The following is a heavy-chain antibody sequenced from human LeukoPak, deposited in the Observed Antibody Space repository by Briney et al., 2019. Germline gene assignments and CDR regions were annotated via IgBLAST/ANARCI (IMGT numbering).Heavy chain of an antibody. CDR2: VSYSGRT. CDR1: GASISNYY. V-gene: IGHV4-59*08. D-gene: IGHD1-1*01. Sequence: SETLSLTCTVSGASISNYYWSWIRQPPGKGLECIGYVSYSGRTNHDPSLKSRVTISADTSKNQFSLKLTSVTAADAAVYYCARHERGAENLDYWGQGTLVTVSS. J-gene: IGHJ4*02. CDR3: ARHERGAENLDY.